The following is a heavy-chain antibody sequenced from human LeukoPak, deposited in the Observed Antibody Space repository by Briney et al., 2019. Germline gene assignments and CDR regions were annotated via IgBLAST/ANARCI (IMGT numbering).Heavy chain of an antibody. D-gene: IGHD1-26*01. Sequence: SGGSLRLSCTVSGFTFSDHYMDWVRQVPGRGLEWLARSRNKANSYTTKYAASVEGIFTISRDDSKNSLYLQMNSLKIEDTAVYYCVRGYRGFDIWGQGTMVTVSS. CDR1: GFTFSDHY. CDR2: SRNKANSYTT. CDR3: VRGYRGFDI. J-gene: IGHJ3*02. V-gene: IGHV3-72*01.